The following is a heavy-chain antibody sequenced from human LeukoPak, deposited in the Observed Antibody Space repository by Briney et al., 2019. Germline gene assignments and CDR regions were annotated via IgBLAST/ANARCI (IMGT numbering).Heavy chain of an antibody. J-gene: IGHJ4*02. V-gene: IGHV1-24*01. Sequence: GASVKVSCKVSGYTLTEISMHWVRQAPGKGLEWVGGFDPEDGETIFAQKFQGRVNMTEDTSTGTASMELSSLRSEDTAVYYCATSPNYDILTGFYFWGQGTPVTVSP. D-gene: IGHD3-9*01. CDR2: FDPEDGET. CDR1: GYTLTEIS. CDR3: ATSPNYDILTGFYF.